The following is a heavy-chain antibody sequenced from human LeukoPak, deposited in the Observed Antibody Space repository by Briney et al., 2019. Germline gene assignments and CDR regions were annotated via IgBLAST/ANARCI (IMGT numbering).Heavy chain of an antibody. Sequence: GGSLSLSCAASGFTFSSYCMTWVRQAPGKGLEGLANVKHDESEKYYVDSVKGRFTISRDNAKNSLYLQMNSLRAEDTAVYYCARDRRYCSGGSCYPNYFDYWGQGTLVTVSS. CDR1: GFTFSSYC. J-gene: IGHJ4*02. V-gene: IGHV3-7*03. CDR3: ARDRRYCSGGSCYPNYFDY. CDR2: VKHDESEK. D-gene: IGHD2-15*01.